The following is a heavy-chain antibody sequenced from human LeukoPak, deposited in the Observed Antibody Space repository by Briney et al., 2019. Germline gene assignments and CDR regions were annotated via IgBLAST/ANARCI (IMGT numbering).Heavy chain of an antibody. CDR3: ATHWRFGEFDYYYYGMDV. CDR1: GGIFSRYA. CDR2: INPSGGST. J-gene: IGHJ6*02. V-gene: IGHV1-46*01. D-gene: IGHD3-10*01. Sequence: ASVKVSCKASGGIFSRYAISWVRQAPGQGLEWMGIINPSGGSTSYAQKFQGRVTMTRDTSTSTVYMELSSLRSEDTAVYYCATHWRFGEFDYYYYGMDVWGQGTTVTVSS.